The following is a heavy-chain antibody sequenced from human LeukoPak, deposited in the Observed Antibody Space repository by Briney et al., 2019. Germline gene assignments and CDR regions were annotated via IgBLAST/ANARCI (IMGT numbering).Heavy chain of an antibody. Sequence: SQTLSLTCSVSGDSVRSDSHYWSWIRQPPGKGLEWIGEINHSGSTNYNPSLKSRVTISVDTSKNQFSLKLSSVTAADTAVYYCARRSGFWSGYYSFWGQGTLVTVSS. CDR1: GDSVRSDSHY. CDR2: INHSGST. D-gene: IGHD3-3*01. J-gene: IGHJ4*02. V-gene: IGHV4-34*01. CDR3: ARRSGFWSGYYSF.